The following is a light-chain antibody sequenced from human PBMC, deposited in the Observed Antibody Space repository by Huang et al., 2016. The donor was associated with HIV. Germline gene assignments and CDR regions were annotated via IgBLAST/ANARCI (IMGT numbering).Light chain of an antibody. CDR2: ASS. V-gene: IGKV1-39*01. CDR3: QQSNSYPYT. CDR1: QSIASY. Sequence: DIQMTQSPSTLSASVGDRVTITCRASQSIASYLNWYQQKPGKAPRVLIYASSNLQSGVSSRFSGSGSGTDFTLTISSLQPGDFATYYCQQSNSYPYTFGQGTKLEIK. J-gene: IGKJ2*01.